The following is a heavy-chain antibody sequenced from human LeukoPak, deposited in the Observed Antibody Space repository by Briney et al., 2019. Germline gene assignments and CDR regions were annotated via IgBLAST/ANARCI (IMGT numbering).Heavy chain of an antibody. J-gene: IGHJ4*02. CDR3: TMCSGGSCYPQYYFDY. Sequence: GGSLRLSCTASGLTFGDYAMSWVRQAPGKGLEWVSFIRSKAYGGTTEYAASVKGRFTISRDDSKSIAYLQMNSLKTEDTAVYYCTMCSGGSCYPQYYFDYWGQGTLVTVSS. CDR1: GLTFGDYA. D-gene: IGHD2-15*01. CDR2: IRSKAYGGTT. V-gene: IGHV3-49*04.